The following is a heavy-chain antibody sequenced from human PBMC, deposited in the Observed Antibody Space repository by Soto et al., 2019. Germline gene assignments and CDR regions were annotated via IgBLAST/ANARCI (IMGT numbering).Heavy chain of an antibody. CDR3: ARGYCSGAACPGFDN. V-gene: IGHV3-23*01. CDR2: ISGTGGFT. Sequence: PGGSLRLSCAASGVPFNNYAMNWVRQAPGKGLEWVAAISGTGGFTYYADSVKGRFTISRDYSKNTLYLQMNSLRAEDTAVYYCARGYCSGAACPGFDNWGQGDLVTVSS. J-gene: IGHJ4*02. CDR1: GVPFNNYA. D-gene: IGHD2-15*01.